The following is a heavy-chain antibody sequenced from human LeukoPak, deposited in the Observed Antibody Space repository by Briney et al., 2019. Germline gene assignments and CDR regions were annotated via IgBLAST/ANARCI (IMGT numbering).Heavy chain of an antibody. CDR2: ISSSSSYI. V-gene: IGHV3-21*01. CDR1: GFTFSSYS. D-gene: IGHD2-21*02. CDR3: AREREHTVVVTARGGAFDI. Sequence: PGGSLRLSCAASGFTFSSYSMNWVRQAPGKGLEWVSSISSSSSYIYYADSVKGRFTISRDNAKNSLYLQMNSLRAEDTAVYYCAREREHTVVVTARGGAFDIWGQGTMVTVSS. J-gene: IGHJ3*02.